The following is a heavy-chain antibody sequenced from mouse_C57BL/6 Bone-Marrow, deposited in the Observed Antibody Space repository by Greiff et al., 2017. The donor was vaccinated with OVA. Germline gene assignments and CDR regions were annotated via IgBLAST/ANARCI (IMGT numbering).Heavy chain of an antibody. CDR1: GYTFTSYW. CDR2: IDPSGGCT. Sequence: QVQLQQPGAELMMPGASVKLSCKASGYTFTSYWIDWVKQRPGQGLEWIGEIDPSGGCTNYNQKFKGKSTFTVDKSSSTAYMQLSSLTSESSAVYYCARSITTVVATRYFDYWGQGTTLTVSS. V-gene: IGHV1-69*01. D-gene: IGHD1-1*01. CDR3: ARSITTVVATRYFDY. J-gene: IGHJ2*01.